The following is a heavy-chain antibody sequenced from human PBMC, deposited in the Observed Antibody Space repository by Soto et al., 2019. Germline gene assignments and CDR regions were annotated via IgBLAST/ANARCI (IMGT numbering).Heavy chain of an antibody. J-gene: IGHJ5*02. CDR2: INHVGGT. CDR1: GGFLSESY. D-gene: IGHD3-16*01. V-gene: IGHV4-34*01. CDR3: VRIRYQLPSSVLWLDP. Sequence: SESRSLPCAVYGGFLSESYWTWIRQPPGKGLEWIGEINHVGGTNYNPSLKRRVTMSVDTSQNQFSLRLISVTAADTAMYFCVRIRYQLPSSVLWLDPWGQGTPVTVSS.